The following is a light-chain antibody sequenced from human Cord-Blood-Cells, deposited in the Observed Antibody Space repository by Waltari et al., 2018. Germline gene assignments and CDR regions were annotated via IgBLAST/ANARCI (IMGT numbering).Light chain of an antibody. CDR3: SSDTSSSTLDV. CDR2: DVS. J-gene: IGLJ1*01. Sequence: QSALTQPASVSRSPGQSITISCTGTSCDVGGYNYVSWYQQHPGQAPKLMIYDVSNRPSGVSNRFSGSKSGNTASLTISGLQAEDESDYYCSSDTSSSTLDVFGTGTKVTVL. V-gene: IGLV2-14*01. CDR1: SCDVGGYNY.